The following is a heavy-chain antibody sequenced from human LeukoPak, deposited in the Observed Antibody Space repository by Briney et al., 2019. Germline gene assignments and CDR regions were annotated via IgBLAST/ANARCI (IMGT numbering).Heavy chain of an antibody. CDR1: GFSFTNYA. J-gene: IGHJ5*02. D-gene: IGHD2-15*01. Sequence: PGGSLRLSCAASGFSFTNYAMTWVRQAPGKGLEWVSGISDNGGSTYYAGSVKGRFTISRDNSNNTLYLQMNSLRADDTAVYFCAKDRAGDCSSSSCFKFDPWGQGTLVTVSS. CDR3: AKDRAGDCSSSSCFKFDP. V-gene: IGHV3-23*01. CDR2: ISDNGGST.